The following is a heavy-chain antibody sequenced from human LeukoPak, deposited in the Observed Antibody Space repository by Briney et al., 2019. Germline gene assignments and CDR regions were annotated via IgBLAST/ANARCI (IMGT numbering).Heavy chain of an antibody. J-gene: IGHJ4*02. CDR3: ARASSDYYDSSGYYYFDY. V-gene: IGHV1-69*06. CDR2: IIPIFGTA. D-gene: IGHD3-22*01. Sequence: AVKVSCKASRGTFSSYAISWVRQAPGQGLEWVGGIIPIFGTANYAQKFQGRVTINADKSTSTAYMELSSLRPEDTAVYYCARASSDYYDSSGYYYFDYWGQGTLVTVSS. CDR1: RGTFSSYA.